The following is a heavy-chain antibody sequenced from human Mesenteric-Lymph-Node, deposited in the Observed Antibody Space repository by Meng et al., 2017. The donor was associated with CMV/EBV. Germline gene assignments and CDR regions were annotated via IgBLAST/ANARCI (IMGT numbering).Heavy chain of an antibody. J-gene: IGHJ4*02. CDR2: IDSGRTT. D-gene: IGHD1-1*01. Sequence: GGSLRLSCAASGFTFSRYEMNWVRQAPGKGLEWISYIDSGRTTYYADSVKGRFTISRDNAKNSLYLQMDSLRVEDTAMYYCARIGGTTSDYWGQGTLVTVSS. CDR1: GFTFSRYE. CDR3: ARIGGTTSDY. V-gene: IGHV3-48*03.